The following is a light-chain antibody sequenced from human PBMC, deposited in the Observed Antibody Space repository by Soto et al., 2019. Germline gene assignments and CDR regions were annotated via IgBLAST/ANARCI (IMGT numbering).Light chain of an antibody. J-gene: IGKJ4*01. V-gene: IGKV1-33*01. CDR2: DAS. Sequence: DIQMTQSPSSLSASVGDRVTITCQAGQDISNYLNWYQQKPGKAPKLLIYDASNLETGVPSRFSGSGSGTDFTFTISSLQPEDIATYYCQQSANLPPLTFGGGTKVEIK. CDR3: QQSANLPPLT. CDR1: QDISNY.